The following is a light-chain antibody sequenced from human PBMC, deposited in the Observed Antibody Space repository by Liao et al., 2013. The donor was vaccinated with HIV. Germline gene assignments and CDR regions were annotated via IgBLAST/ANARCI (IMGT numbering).Light chain of an antibody. CDR2: KDS. V-gene: IGLV3-1*01. CDR3: QAWDNSTAI. CDR1: ALPKQY. Sequence: SYELTQPPSVSLSPGQTARINCSGDALPKQYAHWYQQKSGQAPVLVICKDSERPSGIPERFSGSNSGNTATLTISGTQAMDEADYFCQAWDNSTAIFGGGTKLTVL. J-gene: IGLJ2*01.